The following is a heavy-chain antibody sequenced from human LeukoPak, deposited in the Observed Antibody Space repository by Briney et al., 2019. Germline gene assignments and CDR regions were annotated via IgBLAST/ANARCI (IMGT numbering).Heavy chain of an antibody. D-gene: IGHD3-16*01. Sequence: GGSLRLSCAAPGFTFSDYYMSWIRQAPGKGLEWLSYISSSRSHTNYADSVKGRVTISRDNAKNSLYLQMNSLRAEDTAVYYCANSGGYYFDFWGQGTLVTVSS. CDR1: GFTFSDYY. J-gene: IGHJ4*02. V-gene: IGHV3-11*03. CDR3: ANSGGYYFDF. CDR2: ISSSRSHT.